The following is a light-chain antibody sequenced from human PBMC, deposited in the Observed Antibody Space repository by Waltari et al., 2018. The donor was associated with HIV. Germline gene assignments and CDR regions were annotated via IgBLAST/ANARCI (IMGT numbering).Light chain of an antibody. V-gene: IGLV2-23*02. J-gene: IGLJ2*01. CDR2: EVS. CDR1: SSDVGSYNL. CDR3: CSYAGSSTLV. Sequence: QSALTQPASASGSPGQSITISCTGTSSDVGSYNLSSWYQQHPGKAPKLMLYEVSKRPSGVSNRFSGSKSGNTASLTISGLQAEDEADYYCCSYAGSSTLVFGGGTKLTVL.